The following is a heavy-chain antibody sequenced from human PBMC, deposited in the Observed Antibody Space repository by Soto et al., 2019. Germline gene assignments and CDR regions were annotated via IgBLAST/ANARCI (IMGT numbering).Heavy chain of an antibody. CDR3: ARESNAHFDY. V-gene: IGHV3-30*14. J-gene: IGHJ4*02. CDR2: ISYDGSNK. CDR1: GFTFISYA. D-gene: IGHD7-27*01. Sequence: GGSLRLSCAASGFTFISYAMHWVRQAPGKGLEWVAVISYDGSNKYYADSVKGRFTISRDNSKNTLYLQMDSLRAEDTAVYYCARESNAHFDYWGQRTMVTVSS.